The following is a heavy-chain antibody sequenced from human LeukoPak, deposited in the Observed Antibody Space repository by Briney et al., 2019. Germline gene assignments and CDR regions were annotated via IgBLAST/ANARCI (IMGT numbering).Heavy chain of an antibody. V-gene: IGHV4-30-2*01. Sequence: SETLSLTCTVSGGSISSGGYYWSWIRQPPGKGLEWIGYIYHSGSTYYNPSLKSRVTISVDRSKNQFSLKLSSVTAADTAVYYCARDTVTWFPHFDYWGQGTLVTVSS. CDR1: GGSISSGGYY. CDR2: IYHSGST. CDR3: ARDTVTWFPHFDY. J-gene: IGHJ4*02. D-gene: IGHD3-10*01.